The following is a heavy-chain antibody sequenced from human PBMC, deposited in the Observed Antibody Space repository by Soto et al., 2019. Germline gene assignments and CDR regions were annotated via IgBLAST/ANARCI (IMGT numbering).Heavy chain of an antibody. CDR2: ISAYDGNT. D-gene: IGHD3-10*01. V-gene: IGHV1-18*01. Sequence: QVQLVQSGTEVKKPGASVKVSCKASGYPLTSYGISWVRQAPGQGLEWMGWISAYDGNTNYAQKFQGRVTMTTDTSPSRAYMELRSLGSDATAVYYCTRDRHYGSGGANWFDPWGQGTLVTVSS. J-gene: IGHJ5*02. CDR3: TRDRHYGSGGANWFDP. CDR1: GYPLTSYG.